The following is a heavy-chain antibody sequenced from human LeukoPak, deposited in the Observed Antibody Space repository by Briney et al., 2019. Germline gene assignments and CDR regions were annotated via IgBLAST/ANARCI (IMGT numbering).Heavy chain of an antibody. CDR2: ISYDGSNK. D-gene: IGHD6-13*01. CDR1: GFTFSSYG. CDR3: AKNDTTGIAAAGQTNMDV. Sequence: VGSLRLSCAASGFTFSSYGMHWVRQAPGKRLEWVAVISYDGSNKYYADSVNSRFTISRDNSKTTLYLQMNSLRDEDTAVYYCAKNDTTGIAAAGQTNMDVWGQGTTVTVSS. V-gene: IGHV3-30*18. J-gene: IGHJ6*02.